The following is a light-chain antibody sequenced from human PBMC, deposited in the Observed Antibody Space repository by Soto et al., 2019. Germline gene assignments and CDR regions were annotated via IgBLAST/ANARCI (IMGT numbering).Light chain of an antibody. V-gene: IGLV4-69*01. CDR2: LNSDGSH. J-gene: IGLJ2*01. CDR1: SGHSSYA. CDR3: QTWAAGIQV. Sequence: QLVLTQSPSASASLGASVKLTCTLSSGHSSYAIAWHQQQPEKGPRYLMKLNSDGSHSKGAGIPDRFSGSSSGAERYLTISRLQSEDEADYYCQTWAAGIQVFGGGTKLTVL.